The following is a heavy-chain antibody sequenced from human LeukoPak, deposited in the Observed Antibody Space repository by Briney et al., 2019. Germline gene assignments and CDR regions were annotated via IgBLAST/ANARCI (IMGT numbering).Heavy chain of an antibody. CDR3: ARGSYRVVPAAALYYYYYMDV. J-gene: IGHJ6*03. CDR1: GYSISSGYY. V-gene: IGHV4-38-2*01. D-gene: IGHD2-2*01. Sequence: SETLSLTCAVSGYSISSGYYWGWIRQPPGKGLEWIGSIYHSGSTNYNPTLKSRVTISVDTSKNQFSLKLSSVTAADTAVYYCARGSYRVVPAAALYYYYYMDVWGKGTTVTVSS. CDR2: IYHSGST.